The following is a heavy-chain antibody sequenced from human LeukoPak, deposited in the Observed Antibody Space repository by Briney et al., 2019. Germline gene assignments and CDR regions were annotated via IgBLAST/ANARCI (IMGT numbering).Heavy chain of an antibody. CDR3: ARDRFSGDAFDI. CDR2: INSDGSST. V-gene: IGHV3-74*01. Sequence: GGSLRLSCAASGFTFSRYWMHWVRQAPGKGLVWVSRINSDGSSTSYADSVKGRFTISRDNAKNTLYLQMNSLRAEDTAVYYCARDRFSGDAFDIWGQGTMVTVSS. CDR1: GFTFSRYW. D-gene: IGHD3-10*01. J-gene: IGHJ3*02.